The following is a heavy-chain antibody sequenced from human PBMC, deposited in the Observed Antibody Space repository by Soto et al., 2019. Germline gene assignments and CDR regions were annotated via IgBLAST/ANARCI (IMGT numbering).Heavy chain of an antibody. V-gene: IGHV4-61*08. Sequence: QVQLQESGPGLLKPSETLSLTCTVSGDSVSSGASHWTWIRQSPGKGLEWIGYIYHNATADCNPSRGRRVSISVYVSKNQFSLNLTPATAADTAVYYCARLDWSTSKLGVLGQGTTVTVSS. CDR2: IYHNATA. D-gene: IGHD3-9*01. CDR3: ARLDWSTSKLGV. CDR1: GDSVSSGASH. J-gene: IGHJ6*02.